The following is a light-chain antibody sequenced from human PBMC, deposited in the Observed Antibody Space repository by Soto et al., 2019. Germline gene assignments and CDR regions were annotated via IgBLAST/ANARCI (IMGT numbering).Light chain of an antibody. J-gene: IGKJ5*01. V-gene: IGKV3-11*01. CDR2: DAS. Sequence: EIVLTQSPATLSLSPGERATLSCRASQSVGSYLAWYHQKPGQAPRLLIYDASNRATGIPARFSGSGSGTDFTLTISSLEPKDFAVYYCQQRSKWPITFGQGTRLEIK. CDR1: QSVGSY. CDR3: QQRSKWPIT.